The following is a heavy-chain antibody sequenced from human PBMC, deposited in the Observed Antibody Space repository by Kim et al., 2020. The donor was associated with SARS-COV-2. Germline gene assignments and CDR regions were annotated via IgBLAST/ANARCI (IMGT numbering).Heavy chain of an antibody. CDR2: ISGGGAKS. CDR1: GFTFDSYA. Sequence: GGSLRLSCAASGFTFDSYAMSWVRQAPGKGLEWVSYISGGGAKSFYAGSVKSRFTISRDNSRNTLFLQLNSLRVEDTALYYCAKRHSGWRNDAFDIWGLGTMVTVSS. V-gene: IGHV3-23*01. CDR3: AKRHSGWRNDAFDI. D-gene: IGHD3-10*01. J-gene: IGHJ3*02.